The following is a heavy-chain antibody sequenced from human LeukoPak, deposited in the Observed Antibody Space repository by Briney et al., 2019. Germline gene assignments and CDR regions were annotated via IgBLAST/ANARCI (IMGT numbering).Heavy chain of an antibody. CDR2: IYPGDSDT. V-gene: IGHV5-51*01. CDR1: GYSFTSYW. CDR3: ARVDGIAARRNDAFDI. J-gene: IGHJ3*02. Sequence: GESLMISCKGSGYSFTSYWIGWVRQMPGKGLEWMGIIYPGDSDTRYSPSFQGQVTISADKSISTAYLQWSSLKASDTAMYYCARVDGIAARRNDAFDIWGQGTMVTVSS. D-gene: IGHD6-6*01.